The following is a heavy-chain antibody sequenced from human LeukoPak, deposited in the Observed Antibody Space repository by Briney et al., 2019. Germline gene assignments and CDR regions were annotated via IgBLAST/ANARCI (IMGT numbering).Heavy chain of an antibody. Sequence: PGRSLRLSCAASGFTLSNCGMHWVRQAPGKGLEWVALISYDGSNKYYADSVKGRFTISRDNSKNTLSLQMNSLRAEDTAVYYCYGGNAEHWGQGTLVTVSS. CDR3: YGGNAEH. J-gene: IGHJ1*01. CDR2: ISYDGSNK. V-gene: IGHV3-30*03. CDR1: GFTLSNCG. D-gene: IGHD4/OR15-4a*01.